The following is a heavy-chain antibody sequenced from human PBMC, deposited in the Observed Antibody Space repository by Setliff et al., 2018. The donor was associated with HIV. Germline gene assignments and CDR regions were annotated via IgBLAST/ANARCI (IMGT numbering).Heavy chain of an antibody. CDR1: GYTFTDYC. Sequence: GASVKVSCKASGYTFTDYCMHWVQQAPGKGLEWMGRVGPKNGKTLYAENLRGRITITADTSTDTAYMELNSLRSEDTAMYYCATLDYYGSQTYNLALHYWGQGTLVTVSS. V-gene: IGHV1-69-2*01. D-gene: IGHD3-10*01. J-gene: IGHJ4*02. CDR3: ATLDYYGSQTYNLALHY. CDR2: VGPKNGKT.